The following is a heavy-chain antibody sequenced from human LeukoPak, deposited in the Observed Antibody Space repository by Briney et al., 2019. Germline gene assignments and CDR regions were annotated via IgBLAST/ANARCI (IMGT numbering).Heavy chain of an antibody. CDR1: GYTFTSYG. Sequence: ASVKVSCKASGYTFTSYGISWVQQAPGQGLEWMGWISAYNGNTNYAQKLQGRVTMTTDTSTSTAYMELRSLRSDDTAVYYCARLRRGYSYGTFDYWGQGTLVTVSS. V-gene: IGHV1-18*01. D-gene: IGHD5-18*01. J-gene: IGHJ4*02. CDR2: ISAYNGNT. CDR3: ARLRRGYSYGTFDY.